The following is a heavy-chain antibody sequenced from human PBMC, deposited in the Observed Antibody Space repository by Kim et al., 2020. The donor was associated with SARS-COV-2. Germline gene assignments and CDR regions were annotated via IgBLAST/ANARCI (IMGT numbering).Heavy chain of an antibody. CDR2: INHSGRT. CDR3: ARRLSNTSGWGSHYCDL. J-gene: IGHJ4*02. D-gene: IGHD3-10*01. Sequence: SETLSLTCAVYGGSFSGYYWSWIRQPPGKGLEWIGEINHSGRTNYNRSLKSRVTISVDTSKNQFSLKLTSVTAADTAVYYCARRLSNTSGWGSHYCDLWGQGTLVTVSS. CDR1: GGSFSGYY. V-gene: IGHV4-34*01.